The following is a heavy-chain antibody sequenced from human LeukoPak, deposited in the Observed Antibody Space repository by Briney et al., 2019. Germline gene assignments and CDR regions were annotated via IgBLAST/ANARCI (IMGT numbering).Heavy chain of an antibody. V-gene: IGHV4-34*01. Sequence: SETLSLTCAVYGGSFSGYYWSWIRQPPGKGLEWIWEINHSGSTNYKPSLKSRVTISVDTSKNQFSLKLNSVTPEDTAVYYCARNYGGNYAAFDIWGQGTMVTVSS. CDR1: GGSFSGYY. D-gene: IGHD4-23*01. J-gene: IGHJ3*02. CDR3: ARNYGGNYAAFDI. CDR2: INHSGST.